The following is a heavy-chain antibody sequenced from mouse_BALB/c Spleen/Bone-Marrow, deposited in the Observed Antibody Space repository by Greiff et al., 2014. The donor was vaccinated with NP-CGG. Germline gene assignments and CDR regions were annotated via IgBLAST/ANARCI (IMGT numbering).Heavy chain of an antibody. CDR1: GFTFSSFG. CDR2: ISSGSSTI. Sequence: EVQLVESGGGLVQPGGSRKVSCAASGFTFSSFGMHWVRQAPEKGLEWVAYISSGSSTIYYADTVKGLFTISRDNPKNTLFLQMTSLRSEDTAMYYCARSTMITTGYYYAMDYWGQGTSVTVSS. J-gene: IGHJ4*01. CDR3: ARSTMITTGYYYAMDY. V-gene: IGHV5-17*02. D-gene: IGHD2-4*01.